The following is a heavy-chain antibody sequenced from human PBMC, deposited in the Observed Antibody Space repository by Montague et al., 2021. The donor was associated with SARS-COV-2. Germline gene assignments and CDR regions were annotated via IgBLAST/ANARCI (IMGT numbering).Heavy chain of an antibody. CDR3: ARDHMTTMFMVYYYGMDV. J-gene: IGHJ6*02. CDR2: IYTSGST. CDR1: GDSISSYY. D-gene: IGHD5-24*01. V-gene: IGHV4-4*07. Sequence: SETLSLTCTVSGDSISSYYWSWIRQPAGKGPEWIGRIYTSGSTKYNPSLKSRVTMSVDTSKNQFSLKPSSVTAADTAVYYCARDHMTTMFMVYYYGMDVWGQGTTVTVSS.